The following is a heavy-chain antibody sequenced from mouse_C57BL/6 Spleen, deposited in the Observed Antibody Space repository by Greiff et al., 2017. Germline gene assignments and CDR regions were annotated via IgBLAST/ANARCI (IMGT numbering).Heavy chain of an antibody. V-gene: IGHV5-4*01. D-gene: IGHD2-3*01. CDR2: ISDGGSYT. J-gene: IGHJ3*01. Sequence: DVQLVESGGGLVKPGGSLKLSCAASGFTFSSYAMSWVRQTPEKRLEWVATISDGGSYTYYPDNVKGRFTISRDNAKNNLYLQMSHLKSEDTAMYYCARDPLDGYGAWFAYWGQGTLVTVSA. CDR3: ARDPLDGYGAWFAY. CDR1: GFTFSSYA.